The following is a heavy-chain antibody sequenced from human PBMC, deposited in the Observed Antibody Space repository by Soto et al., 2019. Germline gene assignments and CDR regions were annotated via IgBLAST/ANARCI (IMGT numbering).Heavy chain of an antibody. D-gene: IGHD6-19*01. CDR3: ARDRWWLVH. J-gene: IGHJ4*02. CDR1: GFTFSGYW. Sequence: EVQLVESGGGLVQPGGSLRLSCAASGFTFSGYWMNWVRQAPGKGLEWVANIKQDGGEKNYVDSVKGRFTISRDNAKNSLYLQMNSLRAEDTAVYYCARDRWWLVHWGQGTLVTVSS. CDR2: IKQDGGEK. V-gene: IGHV3-7*01.